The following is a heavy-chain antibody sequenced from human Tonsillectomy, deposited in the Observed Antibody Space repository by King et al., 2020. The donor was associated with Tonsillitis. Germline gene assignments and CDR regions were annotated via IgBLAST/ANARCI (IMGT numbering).Heavy chain of an antibody. D-gene: IGHD1-26*01. J-gene: IGHJ4*02. Sequence: VQLQQWGAGLLKPSDTLSLTCAVYGGPFSDYYWSCIRQPPGKGLEWIGQINHSGNTNYNQALNSRVTTSADTSKNQVSVRLSSVTAADTAVYYCAGVSGSYGGGFDSWGQGTLVTVSS. CDR2: INHSGNT. CDR3: AGVSGSYGGGFDS. CDR1: GGPFSDYY. V-gene: IGHV4-34*01.